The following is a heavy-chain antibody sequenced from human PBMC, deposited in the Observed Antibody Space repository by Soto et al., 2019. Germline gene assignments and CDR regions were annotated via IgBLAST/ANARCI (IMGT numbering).Heavy chain of an antibody. CDR3: ARQLVVPAAPYYYYMDV. D-gene: IGHD2-2*01. J-gene: IGHJ6*03. Sequence: SETLSLTCTVSGGSISSYYWSWIRQPPEKGLEWIGYIYYSGSTNYNPSLKSRVTISVDTSKNQFSLKLSSVTAADTAVYYCARQLVVPAAPYYYYMDVWGKGTTVTVSS. CDR2: IYYSGST. V-gene: IGHV4-59*08. CDR1: GGSISSYY.